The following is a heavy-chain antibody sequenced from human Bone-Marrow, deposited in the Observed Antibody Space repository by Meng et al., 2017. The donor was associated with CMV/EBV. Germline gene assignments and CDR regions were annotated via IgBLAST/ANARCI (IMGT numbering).Heavy chain of an antibody. J-gene: IGHJ6*02. CDR2: IYHSGST. Sequence: SETLSLTCTVSGYSISSGYYWGWIRQPPGKGLEWIGSIYHSGSTYYNPSLKSRVTISVDTSKNQFSLKLSSVTAADTAVYYCARDLPGVVVPAAPLTYYYGMDVWGQGTTVTVSS. D-gene: IGHD2-2*01. CDR3: ARDLPGVVVPAAPLTYYYGMDV. CDR1: GYSISSGYY. V-gene: IGHV4-38-2*02.